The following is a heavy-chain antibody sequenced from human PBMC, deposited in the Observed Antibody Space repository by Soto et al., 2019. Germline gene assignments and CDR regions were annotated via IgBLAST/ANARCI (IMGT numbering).Heavy chain of an antibody. Sequence: SETLSLTCTVSGSSISSSYWSWSRHPPGKGLEWIGYIYNSGSTTYNPSLKSRVTISVDTSKNQFSLRLSSVTAADTAVYYCARRYSYGHFDCWGQGTLVTVSS. J-gene: IGHJ4*02. CDR2: IYNSGST. D-gene: IGHD5-18*01. CDR1: GSSISSSY. CDR3: ARRYSYGHFDC. V-gene: IGHV4-59*08.